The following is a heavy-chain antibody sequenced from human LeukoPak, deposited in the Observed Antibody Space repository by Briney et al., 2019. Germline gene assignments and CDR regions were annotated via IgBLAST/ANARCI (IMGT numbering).Heavy chain of an antibody. CDR2: IYSGGNT. CDR3: AKDTYYDILTGYSAFDI. V-gene: IGHV3-53*01. Sequence: GGSLRLSCAASGFTVSSNYMSWVRQAPGKGLEWVSVIYSGGNTYYADSVKGRFTISRDNSKNTLYLQMNSLRAEDTAVYYCAKDTYYDILTGYSAFDIWGQGTMVTVSS. CDR1: GFTVSSNY. J-gene: IGHJ3*02. D-gene: IGHD3-9*01.